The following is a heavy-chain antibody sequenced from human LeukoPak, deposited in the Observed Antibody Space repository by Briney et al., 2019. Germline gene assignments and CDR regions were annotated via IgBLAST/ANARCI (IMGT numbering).Heavy chain of an antibody. CDR3: ARIFNWNGAGYFDY. V-gene: IGHV4-59*01. CDR2: IYYTGST. Sequence: PSETLSLTRTVSGGSISSYYWSWIRQPPGKGLDWIGYIYYTGSTNYNPSLKSRVTISVDTSKNQFSLKLSSVTAADTAVYYCARIFNWNGAGYFDYWGQGTLVTVSS. CDR1: GGSISSYY. D-gene: IGHD1-1*01. J-gene: IGHJ4*02.